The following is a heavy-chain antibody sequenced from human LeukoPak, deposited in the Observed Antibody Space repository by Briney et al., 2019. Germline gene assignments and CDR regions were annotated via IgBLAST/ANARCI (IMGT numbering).Heavy chain of an antibody. J-gene: IGHJ4*02. Sequence: GGSLRLSCAASGFTFSSYSMNWVRQAPGKGLEWVSSISKSSSYIYYADSVKGRFTISRDNSKSTLYLQMNSLRAEDTAIYYCAKEAVAAAGPFDYWGQGTLVTVSS. CDR2: ISKSSSYI. V-gene: IGHV3-21*04. CDR3: AKEAVAAAGPFDY. CDR1: GFTFSSYS. D-gene: IGHD6-13*01.